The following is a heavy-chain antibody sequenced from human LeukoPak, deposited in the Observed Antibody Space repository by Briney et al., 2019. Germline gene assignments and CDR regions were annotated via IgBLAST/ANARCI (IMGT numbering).Heavy chain of an antibody. Sequence: SVTLSLTCTVSGVSISSYYWSWIRQPPGKGLEWIGYIYYSGSTNYNPSLKSRVTISVDTSKNQFSLKLSSVTAADTAVYYCARGRAPDAFDIWGQGTMVTVSS. J-gene: IGHJ3*02. CDR1: GVSISSYY. CDR2: IYYSGST. CDR3: ARGRAPDAFDI. V-gene: IGHV4-59*01.